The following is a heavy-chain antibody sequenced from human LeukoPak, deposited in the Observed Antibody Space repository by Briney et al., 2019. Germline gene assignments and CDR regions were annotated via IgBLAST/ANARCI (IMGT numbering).Heavy chain of an antibody. CDR2: INLSGST. J-gene: IGHJ4*02. D-gene: IGHD6-13*01. CDR1: GGSFSGYY. Sequence: PSETLSLTCAVYGGSFSGYYWSWIRQPPGKGREWIREINLSGSTNYNRSHKSRVTISVDTSKNQFSLKLSSVTAADTAVYYCARGRIIAAAVRLGYFDYWGQGTLVTVSS. CDR3: ARGRIIAAAVRLGYFDY. V-gene: IGHV4-34*01.